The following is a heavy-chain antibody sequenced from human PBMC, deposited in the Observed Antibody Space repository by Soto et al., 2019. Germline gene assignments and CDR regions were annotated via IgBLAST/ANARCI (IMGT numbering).Heavy chain of an antibody. J-gene: IGHJ6*03. CDR3: ARRQQAPRDYYYYYYMDV. CDR2: IYSGGST. Sequence: GGSLRLSCAASGFTVSSNYMSWVRQAPGKGLEWVSVIYSGGSTYYADSVKGRFTISRHNSKNTLYLQMNSLRAEDTALYYCARRQQAPRDYYYYYYMDVWGKGTTVTVSS. D-gene: IGHD1-1*01. CDR1: GFTVSSNY. V-gene: IGHV3-53*04.